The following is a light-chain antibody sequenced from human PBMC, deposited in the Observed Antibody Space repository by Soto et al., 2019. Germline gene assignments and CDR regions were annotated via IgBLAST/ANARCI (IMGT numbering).Light chain of an antibody. J-gene: IGKJ3*01. CDR3: QQYYNTPLFT. Sequence: DIVMTQSPDSLAVSLGERATINCKSSQSVLYNSSNKNYLAWYQQKPGQPPKLLIYLASTRESGVPDRFSGSGSGTDFTLTISSLQAEDVAVYYCQQYYNTPLFTFGPGTKVEIK. V-gene: IGKV4-1*01. CDR2: LAS. CDR1: QSVLYNSSNKNY.